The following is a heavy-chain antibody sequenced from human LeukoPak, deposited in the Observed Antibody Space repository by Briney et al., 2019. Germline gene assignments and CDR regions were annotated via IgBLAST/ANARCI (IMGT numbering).Heavy chain of an antibody. V-gene: IGHV3-23*01. CDR2: ISGSGGST. J-gene: IGHJ4*02. D-gene: IGHD2-15*01. CDR1: GFTFSSYA. CDR3: AKHVVVVAATLDY. Sequence: PGGSLRLSCAASGFTFSSYAMSWVRQAQGKGLEWVSAISGSGGSTYYADSVKGRFTTSRDNSKNTLYLQMNSLRAEDTAVYYCAKHVVVVAATLDYWGQGTLVTVSS.